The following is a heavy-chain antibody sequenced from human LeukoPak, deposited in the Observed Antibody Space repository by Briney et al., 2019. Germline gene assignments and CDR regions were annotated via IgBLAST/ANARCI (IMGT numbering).Heavy chain of an antibody. J-gene: IGHJ6*02. CDR3: ARRYLWFGESRHYGMDV. D-gene: IGHD3-10*01. V-gene: IGHV1-69*01. Sequence: GSSVKVSCKASGGTFSSYAISWVRQAPGQGLEWMGGIIPIFGTANYAQKFQGRVTITADESTSTAYMELSSLRSEDTAVYYCARRYLWFGESRHYGMDVWGQGTTVTVSS. CDR2: IIPIFGTA. CDR1: GGTFSSYA.